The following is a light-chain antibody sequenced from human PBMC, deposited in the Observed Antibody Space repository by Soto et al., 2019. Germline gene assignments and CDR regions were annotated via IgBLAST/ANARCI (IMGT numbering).Light chain of an antibody. J-gene: IGLJ7*01. V-gene: IGLV7-46*01. CDR1: TGAVTSGHY. CDR3: LPYSSGGRPAV. Sequence: QAVVTQEPSLTVSPGGTVTLTCGSSTGAVTSGHYPYWFQQKPGQAPRTLIYDTSNKHSWTPARFSGSLLGGKAALTLSGAQPEDEAEYYCLPYSSGGRPAVFGGGTQLTVL. CDR2: DTS.